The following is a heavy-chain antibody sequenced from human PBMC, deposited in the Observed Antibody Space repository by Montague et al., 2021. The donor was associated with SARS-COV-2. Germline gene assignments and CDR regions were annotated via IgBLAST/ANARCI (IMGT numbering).Heavy chain of an antibody. V-gene: IGHV4-39*01. CDR3: AADYGERDWFDP. J-gene: IGHJ5*02. D-gene: IGHD4-17*01. CDR1: GGSISSSSYY. CDR2: IYYSGST. Sequence: SETLSLTCTVSGGSISSSSYYWGWIRRPPGKGLEWVGSIYYSGSTYYXPSLKSRVTISVDTSKNQFSLKLSSVTAADTAVYYCAADYGERDWFDPWGQGTLVTVSS.